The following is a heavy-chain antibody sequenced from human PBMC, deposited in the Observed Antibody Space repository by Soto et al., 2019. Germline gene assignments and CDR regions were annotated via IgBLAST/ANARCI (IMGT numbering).Heavy chain of an antibody. J-gene: IGHJ4*02. CDR1: GDSVSSNTAA. Sequence: QTLSRTCALSGDSVSSNTAAWNWIRSSPSRGLEWLGRTYYRSNWRHDYAVSVKSRITVNPDTSKNHFSLQLNSVTPDDTAVYYCEMGVARSAFDLWGQATLVTVSS. CDR3: EMGVARSAFDL. V-gene: IGHV6-1*01. D-gene: IGHD6-19*01. CDR2: TYYRSNWRH.